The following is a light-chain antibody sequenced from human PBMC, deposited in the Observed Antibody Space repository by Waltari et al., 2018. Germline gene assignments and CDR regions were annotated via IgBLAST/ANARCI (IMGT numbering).Light chain of an antibody. CDR3: QQYINKPFT. CDR2: AAS. CDR1: QGINNY. Sequence: DIQMTQSPSSLSASVGDSVTTTCRASQGINNYLAWFQQKPGKAPKSLIYAASHLQRGVPSRFSGSGSGSDFTLTIGGLQPEDSATYYCQQYINKPFTFGQGTRLEI. J-gene: IGKJ5*01. V-gene: IGKV1-16*01.